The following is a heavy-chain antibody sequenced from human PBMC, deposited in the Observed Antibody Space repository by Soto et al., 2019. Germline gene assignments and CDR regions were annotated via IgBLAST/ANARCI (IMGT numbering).Heavy chain of an antibody. V-gene: IGHV4-39*07. CDR1: GGSISSGGYY. CDR3: ARSSDFWSGYLFGWFDP. CDR2: INHSGST. J-gene: IGHJ5*02. Sequence: SETLSLTCTVSGGSISSGGYYWSWVRQPPGKGLEWIGEINHSGSTNYNPSLKSRVTISVDTSKNQFSLKLSSVTAADTAVYYCARSSDFWSGYLFGWFDPWGQGTLVTVSS. D-gene: IGHD3-3*01.